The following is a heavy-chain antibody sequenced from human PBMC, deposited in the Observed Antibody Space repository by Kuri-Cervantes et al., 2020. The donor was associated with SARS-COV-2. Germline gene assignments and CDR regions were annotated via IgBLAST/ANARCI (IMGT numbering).Heavy chain of an antibody. Sequence: GESLKISCAASGFTFSSYGMHWVRQAPGKGLEWVAFIRYDGSNKYYADSVKGRFTISRDNSKNTLYLQMNSLRAEDTAMYYCAIGGWGFFGNAFDIWGQGTMVTVSS. CDR3: AIGGWGFFGNAFDI. J-gene: IGHJ3*02. D-gene: IGHD7-27*01. V-gene: IGHV3-30*02. CDR1: GFTFSSYG. CDR2: IRYDGSNK.